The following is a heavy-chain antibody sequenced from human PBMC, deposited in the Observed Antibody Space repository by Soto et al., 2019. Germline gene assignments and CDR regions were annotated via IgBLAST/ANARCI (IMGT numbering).Heavy chain of an antibody. CDR2: IYPGDSDT. CDR3: ARQHGSGSYYPFDY. J-gene: IGHJ4*02. D-gene: IGHD3-10*01. Sequence: CEPLRISWKGAGCSCRTFWIGCVRQMPGKGLEWMGVIYPGDSDTRYSPSFQGQVTISADKYFNTAYLQWSSLKASDSAMYYCARQHGSGSYYPFDYWGQGTLVTVSS. CDR1: GCSCRTFW. V-gene: IGHV5-51*01.